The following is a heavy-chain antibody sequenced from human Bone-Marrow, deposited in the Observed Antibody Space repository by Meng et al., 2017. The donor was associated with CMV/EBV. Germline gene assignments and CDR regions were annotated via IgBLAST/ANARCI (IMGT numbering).Heavy chain of an antibody. Sequence: GGSLRLSCAASGFTFSSYEMNWVRQAPGKGLEWVSYISSSGSTIYYADSVKGRFTISRDNAQNSLYLQMNSLRAGDTAVYYCATTTDPRNYWGQGTLVTVSS. CDR2: ISSSGSTI. J-gene: IGHJ4*02. D-gene: IGHD1-14*01. V-gene: IGHV3-48*03. CDR3: ATTTDPRNY. CDR1: GFTFSSYE.